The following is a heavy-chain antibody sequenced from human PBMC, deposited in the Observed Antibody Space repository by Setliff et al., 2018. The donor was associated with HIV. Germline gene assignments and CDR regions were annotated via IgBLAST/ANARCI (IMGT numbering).Heavy chain of an antibody. Sequence: ASVKVSCKASGFSFDDYYIHWVRQAPGQGLEWMGCVIPNSGKTYYAQKFQGRVTMTSDASIRTAYMELSGLTSDDTATYYCARDLAYCSGGSCYRPLIYYFYYMDVWGKGTTVTVSS. CDR2: VIPNSGKT. CDR1: GFSFDDYY. D-gene: IGHD2-15*01. J-gene: IGHJ6*03. V-gene: IGHV1-2*02. CDR3: ARDLAYCSGGSCYRPLIYYFYYMDV.